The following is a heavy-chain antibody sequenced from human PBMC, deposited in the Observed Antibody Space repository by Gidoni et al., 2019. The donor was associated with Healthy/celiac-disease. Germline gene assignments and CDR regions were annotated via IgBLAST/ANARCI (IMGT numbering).Heavy chain of an antibody. Sequence: QVQLVQSGAAVTQPGASVKVSCKASGYTFTGYYMHWVRQAPGQGLEWMGWINPNSGGTNYAQKFQGRVTMTRDTSISTAYMELSRLRSDDTAVYYCARVRVRGVILTGWFDPWGQGTLVTVSS. V-gene: IGHV1-2*02. CDR2: INPNSGGT. CDR3: ARVRVRGVILTGWFDP. D-gene: IGHD3-10*01. J-gene: IGHJ5*02. CDR1: GYTFTGYY.